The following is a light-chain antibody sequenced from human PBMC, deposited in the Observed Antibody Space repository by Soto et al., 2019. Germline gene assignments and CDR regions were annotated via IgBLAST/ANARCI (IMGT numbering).Light chain of an antibody. J-gene: IGLJ2*01. CDR3: GTWDSSLTAVL. V-gene: IGLV1-51*02. CDR1: SSNIGKNH. Sequence: SVLTQPPSVSAAPGQTVTISCAGSSSNIGKNHVSWYQQLPGTAPKLLIYETNKRPSGIPDRFSGSKSGTSATLGIAGLQTGDEADYYCGTWDSSLTAVLFGGGTKLTVL. CDR2: ETN.